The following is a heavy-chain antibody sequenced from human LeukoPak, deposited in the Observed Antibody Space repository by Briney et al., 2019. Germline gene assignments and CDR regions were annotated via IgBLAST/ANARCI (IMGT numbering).Heavy chain of an antibody. CDR1: GFTFSSYG. J-gene: IGHJ4*02. D-gene: IGHD2-21*02. V-gene: IGHV3-30*18. Sequence: GGSLRLSCAASGFTFSSYGMYWVRQAPGKGLEWVAVISYDGSNKYYADSVKGRFTISRDNSKNTLYLQMNSLRAEDTAVYYCAKEVVVTAMMASDYWGQGTLVTVSS. CDR3: AKEVVVTAMMASDY. CDR2: ISYDGSNK.